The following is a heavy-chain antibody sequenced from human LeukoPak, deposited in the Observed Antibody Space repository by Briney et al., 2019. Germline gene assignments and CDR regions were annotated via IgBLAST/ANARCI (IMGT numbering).Heavy chain of an antibody. J-gene: IGHJ6*03. CDR2: VDPEDGET. D-gene: IGHD6-19*01. CDR1: GYTFTDYY. Sequence: GASVKVSCKASGYTFTDYYMHWVQQAPGKGLEWMGRVDPEDGETIYAEKFQGRVTITADTSTDTAYMELSSLRSEDTAVYYCATGRLVPTTHYYMDVWGKGTTVTVSS. CDR3: ATGRLVPTTHYYMDV. V-gene: IGHV1-69-2*01.